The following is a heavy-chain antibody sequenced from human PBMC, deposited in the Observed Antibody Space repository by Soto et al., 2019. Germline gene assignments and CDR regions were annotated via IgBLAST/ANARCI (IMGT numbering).Heavy chain of an antibody. CDR3: AHRDSTGTTTYFDS. V-gene: IGHV2-5*02. D-gene: IGHD1-1*01. CDR1: GFSFTSTRMC. Sequence: QITLKEAGPTLVKPTETLTLTGTFSGFSFTSTRMCLGWTRQPHGKALEWLAIIYWDGESRYNPLLRRRLTLTEDTSKHQVVRTMTNMDPKYTATYYCAHRDSTGTTTYFDSWGQGLQVTVAS. J-gene: IGHJ4*02. CDR2: IYWDGES.